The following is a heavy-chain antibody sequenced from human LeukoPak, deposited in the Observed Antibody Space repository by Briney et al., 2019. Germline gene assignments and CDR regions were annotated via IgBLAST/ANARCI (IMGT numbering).Heavy chain of an antibody. CDR1: GFTFSSYN. D-gene: IGHD6-19*01. V-gene: IGHV3-21*01. J-gene: IGHJ4*02. CDR3: ARAFDAGSGSPPDY. Sequence: PGGSLRLSCAASGFTFSSYNMNWVRQAPGKGLEWVSSISSSSSYIYYADSVKGRFTISRDNAKNSLYLQMNSLRAEDTAVYYCARAFDAGSGSPPDYWGQGTLVTVSS. CDR2: ISSSSSYI.